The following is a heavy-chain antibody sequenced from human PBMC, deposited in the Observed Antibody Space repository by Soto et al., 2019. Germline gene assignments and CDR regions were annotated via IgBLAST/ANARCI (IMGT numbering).Heavy chain of an antibody. CDR2: INAGNGNT. D-gene: IGHD3-22*01. CDR3: ARGSGYYYWDDY. Sequence: QVQLVQSGVEEKKPGASVKISCKASGYTFTDYAMHWVRQAPGQRLEWMGWINAGNGNTKYSQKLQGGVSITRDTSASTAYMELSSLRSEDTAVYYCARGSGYYYWDDYWGQGTLVTVSS. CDR1: GYTFTDYA. J-gene: IGHJ4*02. V-gene: IGHV1-3*05.